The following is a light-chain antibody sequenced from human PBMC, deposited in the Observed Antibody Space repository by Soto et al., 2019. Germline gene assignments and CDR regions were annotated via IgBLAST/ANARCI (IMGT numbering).Light chain of an antibody. CDR1: SSNIVNKD. V-gene: IGLV1-51*02. Sequence: VLTQPPSVSAAPGQKVTISCSGSSSNIVNKDVSRYQQLQGTDQKLLIYENNKRPSGITDRFSDSKSGTSATMGITGVQTGDEADYYCGTWDSSLSAYVFGTGTKVTDL. CDR2: ENN. CDR3: GTWDSSLSAYV. J-gene: IGLJ1*01.